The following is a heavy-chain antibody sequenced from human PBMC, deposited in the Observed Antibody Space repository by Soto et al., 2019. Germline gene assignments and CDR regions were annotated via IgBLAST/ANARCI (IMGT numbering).Heavy chain of an antibody. J-gene: IGHJ6*02. CDR3: ARRRGWAVAGTLDDYYYGMDV. V-gene: IGHV5-10-1*01. D-gene: IGHD6-19*01. CDR1: GYSFTSYW. CDR2: IDPSDSYT. Sequence: GESLKISCKGSGYSFTSYWISWVRQMPGKGLEWMGRIDPSDSYTNYSPSFQGHVTISADESISTAYLQWSSLKASDTAMYYCARRRGWAVAGTLDDYYYGMDVWGQGTTVTVSS.